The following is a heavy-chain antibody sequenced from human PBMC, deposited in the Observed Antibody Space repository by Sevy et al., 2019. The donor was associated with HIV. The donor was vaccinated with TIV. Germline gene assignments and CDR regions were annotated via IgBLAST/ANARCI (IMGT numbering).Heavy chain of an antibody. J-gene: IGHJ3*02. CDR1: GGTFSSYA. CDR3: ARVGRMVRGGMIKGRDAFDI. D-gene: IGHD3-10*01. Sequence: ASVKVSCKASGGTFSSYAISWVRQAPGQGLEWMGRIIPILGIANYAQKFQGRVTITADKSTSTAYMELSSLRSEDTAVYYCARVGRMVRGGMIKGRDAFDIWGQGTMVTVSS. V-gene: IGHV1-69*04. CDR2: IIPILGIA.